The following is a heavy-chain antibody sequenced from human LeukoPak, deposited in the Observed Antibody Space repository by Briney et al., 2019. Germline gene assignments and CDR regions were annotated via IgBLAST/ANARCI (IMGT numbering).Heavy chain of an antibody. CDR2: ISAYNGNT. J-gene: IGHJ3*02. CDR3: ASRVDYYDSCGRDAFDI. CDR1: GYTITSYG. D-gene: IGHD3-22*01. Sequence: ASVKFSCKASGYTITSYGISWVRQAPGQGLEWMGWISAYNGNTNYAQKRQGRVTMTTDTTTSTAYMELRSLRSDDTAVYYCASRVDYYDSCGRDAFDIWGQGTMVTVSS. V-gene: IGHV1-18*01.